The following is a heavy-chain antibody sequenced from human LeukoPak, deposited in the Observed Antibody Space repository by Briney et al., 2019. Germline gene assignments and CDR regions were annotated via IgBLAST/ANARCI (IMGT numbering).Heavy chain of an antibody. J-gene: IGHJ2*01. CDR1: GGPISRGDYY. Sequence: SETLSLTCTVSGGPISRGDYYWSWIRQPPGKGLEWIGYIYYSGSTYYNPSLKSRVIISVDTSKNQFSLKLSSVTAADTAVYYFAREGCSTTSCYGYFDLWGRGTLVTVSS. D-gene: IGHD2-2*01. CDR3: AREGCSTTSCYGYFDL. V-gene: IGHV4-30-4*01. CDR2: IYYSGST.